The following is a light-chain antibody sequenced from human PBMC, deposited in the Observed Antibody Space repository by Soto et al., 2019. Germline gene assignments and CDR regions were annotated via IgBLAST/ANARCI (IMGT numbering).Light chain of an antibody. J-gene: IGKJ1*01. CDR3: QHYNSYSEA. V-gene: IGKV1-5*03. CDR1: QTISSW. CDR2: KAS. Sequence: DIQMTQSPSTLSESVGDRVNITCRASQTISSWLAWYQQKPGKAPKLLIYKASTLKSGVPSRFSGSGSGTEFTLTISSLQPDDFATYYCQHYNSYSEAFGQGTKVELK.